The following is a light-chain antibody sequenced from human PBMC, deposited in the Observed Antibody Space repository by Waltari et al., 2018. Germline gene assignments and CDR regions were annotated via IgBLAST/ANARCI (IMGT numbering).Light chain of an antibody. J-gene: IGLJ3*02. CDR2: EGN. V-gene: IGLV2-23*01. CDR1: SSDVGTYNL. CDR3: CSFAAGSILV. Sequence: QSALTQPASVSGSPGQSITISCTGTSSDVGTYNLVSWYQHHPDKAPNLIIYEGNKRPSGVSNRSSCSKSGNTSSLTISGLQAEDEADYYCCSFAAGSILVFGGGTKLTVL.